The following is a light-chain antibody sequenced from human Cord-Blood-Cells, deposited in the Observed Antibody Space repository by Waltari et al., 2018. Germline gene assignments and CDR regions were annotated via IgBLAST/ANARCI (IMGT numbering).Light chain of an antibody. CDR3: SSYTSSSAWV. V-gene: IGLV2-14*01. J-gene: IGLJ3*02. CDR2: DVS. Sequence: QSALTQPASVSGSPGQSITISCTGTSSDVGGYNYVSWYQQHPGKAPKLMVYDVSKRPWRLSHRFSGSKSGTTASLTISGRQAEDEADYYCSSYTSSSAWVFGGGTKLTVL. CDR1: SSDVGGYNY.